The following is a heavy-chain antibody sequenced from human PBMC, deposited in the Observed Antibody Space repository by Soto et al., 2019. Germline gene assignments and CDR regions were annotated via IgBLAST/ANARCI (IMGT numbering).Heavy chain of an antibody. CDR3: MRSHGAY. J-gene: IGHJ4*02. D-gene: IGHD2-8*01. Sequence: QVQLQESGPGLVKTSETLSLTCTVSGGSVSSGPYHWNWVRQPPGKGLEWIGHISYSGTANSNPSLRGRVIIATDTSMNQFSLRLTSVTAADTAVYYCMRSHGAYWGQGALVSVSP. V-gene: IGHV4-61*01. CDR2: ISYSGTA. CDR1: GGSVSSGPYH.